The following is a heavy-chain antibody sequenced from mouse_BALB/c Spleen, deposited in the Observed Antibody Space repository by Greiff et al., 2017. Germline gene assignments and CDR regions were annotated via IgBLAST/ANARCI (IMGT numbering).Heavy chain of an antibody. J-gene: IGHJ2*01. CDR3: AGSTMITYYFDY. V-gene: IGHV5-4*02. D-gene: IGHD2-4*01. CDR2: ISDGGSYT. Sequence: EVKLMESGGGLVKPGGSLKLSCAASGFTFSDYYMYWVRQTPEKRLEWVATISDGGSYTYYPDSVKGRFTISRDNAKNNLYLQMSSLKSEDTAMYYCAGSTMITYYFDYWGQGTTLTVSS. CDR1: GFTFSDYY.